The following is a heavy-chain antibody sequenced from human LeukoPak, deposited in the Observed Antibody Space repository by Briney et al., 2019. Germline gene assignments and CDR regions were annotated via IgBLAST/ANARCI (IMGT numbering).Heavy chain of an antibody. CDR3: ARAARNYYDSSGIFDY. J-gene: IGHJ4*02. CDR1: GYSIGSDDY. D-gene: IGHD3-22*01. V-gene: IGHV4-38-2*02. Sequence: SETLSLTCTVSGYSIGSDDYWGWIRQPPGKELEWIGSIYHSGRTFYKPSLKSRVTISVDTSKNQFSLKLSSVTAADTAVYYCARAARNYYDSSGIFDYWGQGTLVTVSS. CDR2: IYHSGRT.